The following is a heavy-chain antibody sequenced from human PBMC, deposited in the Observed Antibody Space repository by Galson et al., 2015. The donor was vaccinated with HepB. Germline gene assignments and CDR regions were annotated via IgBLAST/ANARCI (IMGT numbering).Heavy chain of an antibody. CDR3: ARLEMATGIY. CDR2: IYYSGST. CDR1: GGSISSGGYY. Sequence: TLSLTCTVSGGSISSGGYYWSWIRQHPGTGLEWIGYIYYSGSTYYNPSLKSRVTISVDTSKNQFSLKLSSVTAADTAVYYCARLEMATGIYWGQGTLVTVSS. V-gene: IGHV4-31*03. D-gene: IGHD5-24*01. J-gene: IGHJ4*02.